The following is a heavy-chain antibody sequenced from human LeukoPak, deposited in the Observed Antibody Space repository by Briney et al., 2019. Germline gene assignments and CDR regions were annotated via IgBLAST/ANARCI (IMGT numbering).Heavy chain of an antibody. J-gene: IGHJ6*03. CDR2: IYYSGST. CDR3: ARQGYCSSTSCYRRYYYYMDV. D-gene: IGHD2-2*01. CDR1: GGSISSYY. Sequence: SETLSLTCTVSGGSISSYYWSWIRQPPGKGLEWIGYIYYSGSTNYNPSLKSRVTISVDTSKNQFSLKLSSVTAADTAVYYCARQGYCSSTSCYRRYYYYMDVWGKGTTVTVSS. V-gene: IGHV4-59*08.